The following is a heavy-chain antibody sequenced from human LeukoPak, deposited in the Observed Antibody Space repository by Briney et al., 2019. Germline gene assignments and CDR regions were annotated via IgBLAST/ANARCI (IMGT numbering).Heavy chain of an antibody. CDR3: ARDPSNSGYDYLYYFDY. D-gene: IGHD5-12*01. V-gene: IGHV1-2*02. Sequence: ASVKVSCKASGYTFTGYYMHWVRQAPGQGLEWMGWINPDNGGTNYAQRFQGRVTMTRDMSISTAYMELSRLRSDDTAVYYCARDPSNSGYDYLYYFDYWGQGTLVTVSS. CDR1: GYTFTGYY. J-gene: IGHJ4*02. CDR2: INPDNGGT.